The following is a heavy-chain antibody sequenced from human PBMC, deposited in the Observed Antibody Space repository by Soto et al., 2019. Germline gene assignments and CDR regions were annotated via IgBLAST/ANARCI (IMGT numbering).Heavy chain of an antibody. Sequence: GGSLGLSCAASGFTFSSFAMSWVRQAPGKGLEWVSAINDSGGSTYSADSVKGRFTISRDNSKNTLYLQMNSLRANDTAVYYCARRRDASGSYFDSWSQGTLVTVSS. J-gene: IGHJ4*02. V-gene: IGHV3-23*01. CDR1: GFTFSSFA. D-gene: IGHD3-10*01. CDR3: ARRRDASGSYFDS. CDR2: INDSGGST.